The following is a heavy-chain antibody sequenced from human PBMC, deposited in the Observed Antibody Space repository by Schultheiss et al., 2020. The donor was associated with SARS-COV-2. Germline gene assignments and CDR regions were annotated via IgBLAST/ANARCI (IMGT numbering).Heavy chain of an antibody. CDR2: INPNSGGT. CDR1: GYTFTSYG. V-gene: IGHV1-18*01. D-gene: IGHD3-3*01. J-gene: IGHJ6*02. Sequence: ASVKVSCKASGYTFTSYGISWVRQAPGQGLEWMGWINPNSGGTNYAQKLQGRVTMTTDTSTSTAYMELSSLRSEDTAVYYCARFPPGFWSGLGMDVWGQGTTVTVSS. CDR3: ARFPPGFWSGLGMDV.